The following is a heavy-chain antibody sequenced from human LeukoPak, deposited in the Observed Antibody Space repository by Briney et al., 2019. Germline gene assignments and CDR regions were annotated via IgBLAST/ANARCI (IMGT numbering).Heavy chain of an antibody. D-gene: IGHD1-14*01. CDR3: ASDIQPAERGMLDY. CDR2: INPSGGST. V-gene: IGHV1-46*01. J-gene: IGHJ4*01. CDR1: GYTFTSYC. Sequence: ASVKVSCKASGYTFTSYCMHWVRQAPGQGLEWMGIINPSGGSTSYAQKFQGRVTMTRDTSTSTVYMELSSLRSEDTAVYYCASDIQPAERGMLDYWGQEPWSPSPQ.